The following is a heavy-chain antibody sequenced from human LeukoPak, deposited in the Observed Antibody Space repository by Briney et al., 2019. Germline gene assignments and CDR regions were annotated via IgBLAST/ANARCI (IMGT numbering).Heavy chain of an antibody. J-gene: IGHJ4*02. CDR3: AARNIITMIVVAHFDY. Sequence: ASVKVSCKASGYTFTSYGISWVRQAPGQGLEWMGWISAYNGNTNYAQKLQGRVTMTEDTSTDTAYMELSSLRSEDTAVYYCAARNIITMIVVAHFDYWGQGTLVTVSS. D-gene: IGHD3-22*01. CDR2: ISAYNGNT. CDR1: GYTFTSYG. V-gene: IGHV1-18*01.